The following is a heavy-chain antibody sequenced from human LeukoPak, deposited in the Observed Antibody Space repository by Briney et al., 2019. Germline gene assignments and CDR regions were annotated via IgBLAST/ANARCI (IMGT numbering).Heavy chain of an antibody. CDR2: ISGYNGNT. Sequence: GASVKVSCKASGYTFTSYGISWARQAPGQGLEWMGWISGYNGNTNYAQKVKGRVTMTIDKSTSTAYMELRSLRSDDTAVYYCARGPSITIFGVVNDYWGQGTLVTVSS. CDR3: ARGPSITIFGVVNDY. D-gene: IGHD3-3*01. J-gene: IGHJ4*02. CDR1: GYTFTSYG. V-gene: IGHV1-18*01.